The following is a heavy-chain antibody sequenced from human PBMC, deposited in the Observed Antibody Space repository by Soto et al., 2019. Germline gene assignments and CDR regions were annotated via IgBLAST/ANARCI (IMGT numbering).Heavy chain of an antibody. CDR1: GFTFSTYA. D-gene: IGHD1-26*01. CDR2: ISGTGGST. J-gene: IGHJ4*02. V-gene: IGHV3-23*01. Sequence: EVQLLESRGGLVQPGGSLRLSCAASGFTFSTYAMSWVCQAPGKGLEWVSAISGTGGSTYYPDSVKGRFTISRDNSKNTLYLQMNSLRAEDTAVYYCAKDLSGTYYDFDYWGQGTLVTVSS. CDR3: AKDLSGTYYDFDY.